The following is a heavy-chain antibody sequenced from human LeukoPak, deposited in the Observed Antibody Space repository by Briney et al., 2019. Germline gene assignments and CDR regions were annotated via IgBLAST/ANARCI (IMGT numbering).Heavy chain of an antibody. D-gene: IGHD3-3*01. Sequence: PGGSLRLSCAASGLTFSNHWMSWVRQAPGKGLEWVANTNQDGSEKYYVDSVKGRFTISRDNAKNSLYLQMNSLRAEDTAVYYCARRAGYYDFWSGYYRGAFDIWGQGTMVTVSS. CDR2: TNQDGSEK. V-gene: IGHV3-7*01. J-gene: IGHJ3*02. CDR3: ARRAGYYDFWSGYYRGAFDI. CDR1: GLTFSNHW.